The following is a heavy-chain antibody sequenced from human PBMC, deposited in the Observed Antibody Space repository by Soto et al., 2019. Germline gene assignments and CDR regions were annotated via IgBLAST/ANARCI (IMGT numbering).Heavy chain of an antibody. D-gene: IGHD3-9*01. CDR1: GYSFTNYR. V-gene: IGHV5-51*01. Sequence: EVQLVQSGAEVKKPGESLKISCKGSGYSFTNYRIGWVRQMPGKGLEWMGIIYPGDSDTKYSPSFQGQVTISADKSISTAYLQWSSLKASDTAMYYCARLHYIFDLLTGYYPFDYWGQGTLVTVSS. J-gene: IGHJ4*02. CDR3: ARLHYIFDLLTGYYPFDY. CDR2: IYPGDSDT.